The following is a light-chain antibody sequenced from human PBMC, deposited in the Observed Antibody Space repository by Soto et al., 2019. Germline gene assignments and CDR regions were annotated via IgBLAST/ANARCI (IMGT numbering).Light chain of an antibody. V-gene: IGKV1-33*01. J-gene: IGKJ4*01. Sequence: DIQITQFPSSLSASVGYRVTITCQASQDISNYLNRYQQKPGKSPILLIYGATNLEPGVTSNFSGSGSATEFTFTIRSLQSEDIATYYCQHYDNLPLTFGGGTKVDIK. CDR3: QHYDNLPLT. CDR1: QDISNY. CDR2: GAT.